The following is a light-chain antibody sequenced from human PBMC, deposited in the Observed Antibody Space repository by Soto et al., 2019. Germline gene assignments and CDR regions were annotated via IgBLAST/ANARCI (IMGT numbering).Light chain of an antibody. Sequence: QSALTQPPSVSGAPGQRVTISCTGSSSNIGAGYGVHWYQQRPGTAPKLLIYGNKNRPSGVPDRFSGSKSGTSASLAITGLQAEDEADYYCQSYDSSLSVSYVFGTGTKVTVL. V-gene: IGLV1-40*01. CDR2: GNK. J-gene: IGLJ1*01. CDR3: QSYDSSLSVSYV. CDR1: SSNIGAGYG.